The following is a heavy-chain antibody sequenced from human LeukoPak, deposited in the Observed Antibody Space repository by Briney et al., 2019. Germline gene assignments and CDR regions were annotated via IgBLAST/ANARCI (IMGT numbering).Heavy chain of an antibody. Sequence: GGSLRLSCTASGFTFGDYAMSWVRQAPGKGLEWVGFIRSKACGGTTEYAASVKGRFTISRDDSKSIAYLQMNSLKTEDTAVYYCTRAPMMEWLLFGGLEYFQHWGQGTLVTVSS. CDR2: IRSKACGGTT. V-gene: IGHV3-49*04. J-gene: IGHJ1*01. CDR3: TRAPMMEWLLFGGLEYFQH. D-gene: IGHD3-3*01. CDR1: GFTFGDYA.